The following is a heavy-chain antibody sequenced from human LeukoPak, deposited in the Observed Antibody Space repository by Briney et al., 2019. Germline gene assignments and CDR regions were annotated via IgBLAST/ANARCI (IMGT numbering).Heavy chain of an antibody. J-gene: IGHJ6*03. D-gene: IGHD6-19*01. CDR2: INPNSGGT. CDR3: ARWSAQWKDYYYYVDV. V-gene: IGHV1-2*02. Sequence: ASVKVSYKASGYTFTGYYMHWVRQAPGQGLEWMGWINPNSGGTNYAQKFQGRVTMTRDTSISTAYMELSRLRSDDTAVYYCARWSAQWKDYYYYVDVWGKGTTVTVSS. CDR1: GYTFTGYY.